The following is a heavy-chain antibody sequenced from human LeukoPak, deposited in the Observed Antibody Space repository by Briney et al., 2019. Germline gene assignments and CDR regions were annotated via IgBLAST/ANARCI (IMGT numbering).Heavy chain of an antibody. V-gene: IGHV4-59*01. CDR2: IYYSGST. CDR3: AGLGYSGYDYIDY. Sequence: SETLSLTCTVSGGSISSYYWSWIRQPPGKGLEWIGYIYYSGSTNYNPSLKSRVTISADTSKNQFSLKLSSVTAADTAVYYCAGLGYSGYDYIDYWGQGTLVTVSS. J-gene: IGHJ4*02. CDR1: GGSISSYY. D-gene: IGHD5-12*01.